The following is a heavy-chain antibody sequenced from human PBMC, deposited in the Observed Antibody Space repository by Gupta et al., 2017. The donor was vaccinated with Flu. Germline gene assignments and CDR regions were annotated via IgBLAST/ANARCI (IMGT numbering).Heavy chain of an antibody. D-gene: IGHD5-18*01. V-gene: IGHV3-11*01. Sequence: QVQLVESGGGLVKPGGSLRLSCAASGFTFSDYYMSGLRQCPGKGRGWVSYISRRGRTIYYADSVKGRFTISRENAKNSLYLQMNSRRAEDTAVYYCAREGYSYGSNYYYYGMDVWGQGTTGTVAS. CDR3: AREGYSYGSNYYYYGMDV. CDR2: ISRRGRTI. CDR1: GFTFSDYY. J-gene: IGHJ6*02.